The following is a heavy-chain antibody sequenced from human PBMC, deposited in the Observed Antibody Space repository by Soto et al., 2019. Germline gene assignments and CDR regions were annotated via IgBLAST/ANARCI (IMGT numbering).Heavy chain of an antibody. CDR1: GGTFSSYT. CDR3: ASSQEHYHYYMDV. D-gene: IGHD1-26*01. CDR2: IIPILGIA. J-gene: IGHJ6*03. Sequence: GASVKVSCKASGGTFSSYTISWVRQAPGQGLEWMGRIIPILGIANYAQKFQGRVTITADKSTSTAYMELSSLRSEDTAVYYCASSQEHYHYYMDVRGKGTTVTLS. V-gene: IGHV1-69*02.